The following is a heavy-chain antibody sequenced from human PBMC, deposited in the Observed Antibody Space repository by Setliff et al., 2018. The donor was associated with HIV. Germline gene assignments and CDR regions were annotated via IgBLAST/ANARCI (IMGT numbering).Heavy chain of an antibody. CDR2: IGGSGSAI. D-gene: IGHD3-22*01. CDR1: GFIFNTYS. V-gene: IGHV3-48*01. Sequence: GGSLRLSCAVPGFIFNTYSMNWVRQAPGKGLEWVSYIGGSGSAIYYADSVKGRFTISRDNAKNSLYLQLNSLRAEDTAVYYCVRDASPDYDSGGYSAGGHWGRGTLVTVSS. CDR3: VRDASPDYDSGGYSAGGH. J-gene: IGHJ4*02.